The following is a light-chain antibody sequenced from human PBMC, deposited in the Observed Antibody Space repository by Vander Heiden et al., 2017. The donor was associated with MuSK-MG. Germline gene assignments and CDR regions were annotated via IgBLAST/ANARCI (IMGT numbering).Light chain of an antibody. CDR3: HSYESSLSGHVV. V-gene: IGLV1-40*01. Sequence: QSVPPPPPSASGAPGPSATTPSTGNSSNIGAGYDVHWYQQHPGTAPKLLLYANSNRPSGVPDRFPGSKSGTSASLAITGFQAEDEADYYCHSYESSLSGHVVFGGGTKLTVL. CDR1: SSNIGAGYD. J-gene: IGLJ2*01. CDR2: ANS.